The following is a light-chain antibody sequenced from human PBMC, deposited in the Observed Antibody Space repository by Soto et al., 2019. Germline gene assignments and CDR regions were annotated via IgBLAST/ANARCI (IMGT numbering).Light chain of an antibody. CDR3: QQYRTSPIT. J-gene: IGKJ5*01. CDR1: QSVSSSY. CDR2: GAS. Sequence: EIVLTQSPGSLSLSPGERVTLSCRASQSVSSSYLAWYQQKPGQAPRLLIYGASSTATGIPDTFSGSGSGTDFTLTISRLEPEDIAVYYSQQYRTSPITFGQGTRLEIK. V-gene: IGKV3-20*01.